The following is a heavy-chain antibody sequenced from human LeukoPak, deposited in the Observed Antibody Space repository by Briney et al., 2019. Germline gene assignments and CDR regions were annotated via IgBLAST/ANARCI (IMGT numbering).Heavy chain of an antibody. CDR2: ISYDGSNK. CDR3: AKGIVGA. CDR1: GFTFSSYG. D-gene: IGHD1-26*01. Sequence: GGSLRLSCAASGFTFSSYGMHWVRQAPGKGLEWVAVISYDGSNKYYADSVKGRFTISRDNSKNTLYLQMNSLRAEDTAVYYCAKGIVGAWGQGTLVTVSS. V-gene: IGHV3-30*18. J-gene: IGHJ5*02.